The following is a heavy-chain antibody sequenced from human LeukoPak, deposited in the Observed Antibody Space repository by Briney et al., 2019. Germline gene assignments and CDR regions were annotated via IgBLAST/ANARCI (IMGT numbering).Heavy chain of an antibody. Sequence: GGSLRLSCAASGFTFSSYAMSWVRQAPGKGLKWVSAISGSGGSTYYADSVKGRFTISRDNSKNTLYLQLNSLRAEDTAVYYCAKGSLRGQLWFGYDYWGQGTLVTVSS. D-gene: IGHD5-18*01. CDR3: AKGSLRGQLWFGYDY. CDR1: GFTFSSYA. V-gene: IGHV3-23*01. CDR2: ISGSGGST. J-gene: IGHJ4*02.